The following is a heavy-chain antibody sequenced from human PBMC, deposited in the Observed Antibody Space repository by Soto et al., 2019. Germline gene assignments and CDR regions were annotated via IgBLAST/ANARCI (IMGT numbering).Heavy chain of an antibody. CDR3: AREGHLREQYNGFDL. D-gene: IGHD4-4*01. J-gene: IGHJ5*02. CDR1: GDSLISTHNY. Sequence: QVKLQESGPRLVKPSQTLSLTCTVSGDSLISTHNYWAWLRHLPGKGLEWLGYIYYTGGTYFNPSLMSRLSMSVDTSTNQFSLNLSSVTVADTAVYYCAREGHLREQYNGFDLWGQGTLVTVSS. V-gene: IGHV4-31*03. CDR2: IYYTGGT.